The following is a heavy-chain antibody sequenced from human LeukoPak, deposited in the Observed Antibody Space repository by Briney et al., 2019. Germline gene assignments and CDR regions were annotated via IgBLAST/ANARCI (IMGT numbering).Heavy chain of an antibody. CDR1: GFTFSTYA. CDR3: AKDKLRYSSGFFDY. CDR2: ISGSGGST. V-gene: IGHV3-23*01. Sequence: GGSLRLSCAASGFTFSTYAMSWVRQAPGKGLEWVSAISGSGGSTNYADSVKGRFTISRDNAKNSLYLQMNSLRAEDTALYYCAKDKLRYSSGFFDYWGQGTLVTVSS. D-gene: IGHD6-25*01. J-gene: IGHJ4*02.